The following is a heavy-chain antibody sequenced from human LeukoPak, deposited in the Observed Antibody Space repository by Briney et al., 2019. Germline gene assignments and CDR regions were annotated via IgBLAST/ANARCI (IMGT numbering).Heavy chain of an antibody. J-gene: IGHJ4*02. V-gene: IGHV1-69*04. D-gene: IGHD2-2*01. CDR3: ARDDLGYCSSTSCRSLVDY. CDR2: IIPILGIA. CDR1: GGTFSSYA. Sequence: SVKVSCKASGGTFSSYAISWVRQAPGQGLEWMGRIIPILGIANYAQKFQGRVTITADKSTSTAYMELSNLRSEDTAVYYCARDDLGYCSSTSCRSLVDYWGQGTLVTVSS.